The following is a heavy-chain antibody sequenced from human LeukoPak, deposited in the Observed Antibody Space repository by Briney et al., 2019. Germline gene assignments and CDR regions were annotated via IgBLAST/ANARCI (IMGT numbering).Heavy chain of an antibody. CDR2: ISGSGSST. CDR3: AKDLGTVVVVSTFDY. CDR1: GFTFSSYG. V-gene: IGHV3-23*01. J-gene: IGHJ4*02. Sequence: GGSLRLSCAASGFTFSSYGMSWVRQAPGKGLEWVSAISGSGSSTYYAASVKGRFTISRDNSKNTLYLQMNSLRAEDTAVYYCAKDLGTVVVVSTFDYWGQGTLVTVSS. D-gene: IGHD3-22*01.